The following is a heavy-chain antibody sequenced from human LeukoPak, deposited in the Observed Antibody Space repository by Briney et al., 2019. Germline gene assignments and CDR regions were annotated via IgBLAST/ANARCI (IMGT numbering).Heavy chain of an antibody. CDR2: IYTSGST. Sequence: SQTLSLTCTVSGGSISSGSYYWSWIRQPAGKGLEWIGRIYTSGSTSYNPSLESRVTISVDTSKNQFSLKLSSVTAADTAVYYCAREREGPYGYLDYWGQGTLVTVSS. CDR1: GGSISSGSYY. J-gene: IGHJ4*02. V-gene: IGHV4-61*02. CDR3: AREREGPYGYLDY. D-gene: IGHD3-10*01.